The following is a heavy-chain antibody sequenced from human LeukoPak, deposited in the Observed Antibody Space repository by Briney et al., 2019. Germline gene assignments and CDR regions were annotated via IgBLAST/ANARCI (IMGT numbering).Heavy chain of an antibody. CDR3: VRDIQGSGSPLDY. V-gene: IGHV3-21*01. Sequence: GESLRLSCAASGFTFSTYSMDWVRQAPGKGLEWVSTISGSSRYIYSAESMKGRFAISRDNAKKLLYLQMNSLRAEDTAVYFCVRDIQGSGSPLDYWGLGTLVTVSS. D-gene: IGHD3-10*01. CDR1: GFTFSTYS. J-gene: IGHJ4*02. CDR2: ISGSSRYI.